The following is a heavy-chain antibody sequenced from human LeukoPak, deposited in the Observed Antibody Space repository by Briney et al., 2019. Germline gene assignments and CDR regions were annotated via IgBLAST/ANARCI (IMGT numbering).Heavy chain of an antibody. V-gene: IGHV1-69*13. J-gene: IGHJ4*02. D-gene: IGHD3-10*01. CDR3: ARDPSDNYGSGSFDY. Sequence: SVKVSCKASGGTFSSYAISWVRQAPGQGLEWMGGIIPIFGTANYAQKFQGRVTITADESTSTAYMELSSLRSDDTAVYYCARDPSDNYGSGSFDYWGQGTLVTVSS. CDR1: GGTFSSYA. CDR2: IIPIFGTA.